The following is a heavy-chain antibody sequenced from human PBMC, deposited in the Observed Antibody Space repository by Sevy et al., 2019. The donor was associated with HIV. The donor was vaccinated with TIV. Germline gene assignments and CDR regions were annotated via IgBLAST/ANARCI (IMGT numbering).Heavy chain of an antibody. J-gene: IGHJ4*02. V-gene: IGHV3-23*01. CDR1: GFTFSSYA. D-gene: IGHD6-19*01. CDR3: AKRGNGWYELDY. Sequence: GGSLRLSCAASGFTFSSYAMDWVRQAPGKGLEWVSTISGSRETTYYADSVKGRFTISRDHSRNTVFLQMNSLRAEDTAVYYCAKRGNGWYELDYWVRGTLVTVSS. CDR2: ISGSRETT.